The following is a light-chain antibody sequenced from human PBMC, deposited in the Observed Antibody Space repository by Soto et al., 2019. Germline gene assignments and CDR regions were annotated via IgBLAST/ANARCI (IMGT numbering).Light chain of an antibody. Sequence: IRMTQSPSSLSASVGDRVSITCRASQSISSYLNWYQQKPGKAPKLLIYAASSLQSGVPSRFSGSGSGTDFTLTISCLQREEVKNYHRPLTYCTLRACAQGTKVDIK. CDR3: PLTYCTLRA. CDR1: QSISSY. V-gene: IGKV1-39*01. CDR2: AAS. J-gene: IGKJ1*01.